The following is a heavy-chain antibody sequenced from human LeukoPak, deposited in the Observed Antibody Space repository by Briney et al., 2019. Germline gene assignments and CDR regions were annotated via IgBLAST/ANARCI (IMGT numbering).Heavy chain of an antibody. J-gene: IGHJ4*02. D-gene: IGHD3-9*01. V-gene: IGHV1-69*05. CDR2: IIPIFGTA. Sequence: ASVKVSCKASGGTFSSYAISWVRQAPGQGLGWMGGIIPIFGTANYAQKFQGRITVSRDTSTSTTYMELRSLRYDDTAIYYCALGDILTGYWAEYFAYWGQGTLVTVSS. CDR3: ALGDILTGYWAEYFAY. CDR1: GGTFSSYA.